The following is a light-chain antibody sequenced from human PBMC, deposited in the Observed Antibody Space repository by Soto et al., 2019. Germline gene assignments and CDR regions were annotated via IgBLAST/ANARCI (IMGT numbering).Light chain of an antibody. CDR2: GNN. Sequence: QPVLTQPPSVSGAPGQRVTISCTGSSSNIGAGYDVHWYQQLPGTAPKLLIYGNNNRPSDRFSGSKSGTSASLAITGLQADDEAASSRQTSDSSLSGSGVVFGGGTQLTVL. CDR1: SSNIGAGYD. CDR3: QTSDSSLSGSGVV. J-gene: IGLJ2*01. V-gene: IGLV1-40*01.